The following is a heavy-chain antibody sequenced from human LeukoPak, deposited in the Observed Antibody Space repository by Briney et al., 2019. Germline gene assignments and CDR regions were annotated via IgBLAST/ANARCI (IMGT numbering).Heavy chain of an antibody. CDR1: GFTFSRYW. CDR3: TREYLTVSYCDY. D-gene: IGHD4-11*01. V-gene: IGHV3-7*05. J-gene: IGHJ4*02. Sequence: GWSLTVSCAASGFTFSRYWMSCAGQAPAKELKWVANIKQDGSEQYYVDSVKGRFTISRDNAKNSLFLQMNSLRGEDTAVYYCTREYLTVSYCDYWGQGTLVTVSS. CDR2: IKQDGSEQ.